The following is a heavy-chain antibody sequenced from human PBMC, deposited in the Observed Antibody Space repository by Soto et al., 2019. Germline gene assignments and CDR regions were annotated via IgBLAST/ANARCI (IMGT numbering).Heavy chain of an antibody. V-gene: IGHV4-61*01. CDR2: IYYSART. D-gene: IGHD3-9*01. J-gene: IGHJ4*02. CDR3: ARQPNVLRYFDWFEETYFDY. CDR1: GGSVSSGSYF. Sequence: PAETLSLTCTVSGGSVSSGSYFWSWIRQPPGKVLEWIGDIYYSARTNYHPYLKSRVTISVDTHKNQYSLKLRSVTAADTAVYYCARQPNVLRYFDWFEETYFDYWGQGTLVTVSS.